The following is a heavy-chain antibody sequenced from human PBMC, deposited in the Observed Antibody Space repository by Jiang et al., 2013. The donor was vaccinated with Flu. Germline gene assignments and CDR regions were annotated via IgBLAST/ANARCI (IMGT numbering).Heavy chain of an antibody. Sequence: TCTVSGGSIRSGGYYWNWIRQHPGKGLEWIGRINYSGTTYYNPSLKSRVMISVDTSKNEFSLKLNSVTAADTAVYFCARSSEAYYGIWGQGTMVTVS. CDR3: ARSSEAYYGI. D-gene: IGHD3-16*01. J-gene: IGHJ3*02. V-gene: IGHV4-31*03. CDR2: INYSGTT. CDR1: GGSIRSGGYY.